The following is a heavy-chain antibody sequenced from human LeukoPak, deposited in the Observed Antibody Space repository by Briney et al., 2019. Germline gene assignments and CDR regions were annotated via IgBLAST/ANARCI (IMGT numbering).Heavy chain of an antibody. Sequence: GGSLRLSCAASGFTFSSYSLNWVRQAPGKGLEWVSSISSSSDYIYYADSVKGRFTISRDNAKNSLYLQMNSLRAEDTAVYYCARASYYDFWSGYYYYYYYMDVWGKGTTVTVSS. D-gene: IGHD3-3*01. CDR3: ARASYYDFWSGYYYYYYYMDV. V-gene: IGHV3-21*01. CDR1: GFTFSSYS. CDR2: ISSSSDYI. J-gene: IGHJ6*03.